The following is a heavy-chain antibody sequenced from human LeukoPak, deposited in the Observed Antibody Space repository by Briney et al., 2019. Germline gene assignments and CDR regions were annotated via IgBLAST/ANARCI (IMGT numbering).Heavy chain of an antibody. CDR3: ARQPSSWFTSFDS. CDR2: IYYSGST. CDR1: GGSLSSYF. V-gene: IGHV4-59*01. Sequence: PSETLSLTCTVSGGSLSSYFWSWIRQPPGKGLEWIAYIYYSGSTNYNPSLKSRVTISVDTSKNQFSLKLSSVTAADTAVYYCARQPSSWFTSFDSWGHGTLVTVSS. D-gene: IGHD6-13*01. J-gene: IGHJ4*01.